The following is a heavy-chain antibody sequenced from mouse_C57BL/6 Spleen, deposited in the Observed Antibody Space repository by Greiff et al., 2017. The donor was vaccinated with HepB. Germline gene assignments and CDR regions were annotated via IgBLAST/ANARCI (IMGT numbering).Heavy chain of an antibody. CDR1: GFTFSDFY. CDR2: SRNKANDYTT. V-gene: IGHV7-1*01. J-gene: IGHJ4*01. CDR3: AREGDYAMDY. Sequence: EVQRVESGGGLVQSGRSLRLSCATSGFTFSDFYMEWVRQAPGKGLEWIAASRNKANDYTTEYSASVKGRFIVSRDTSQSILYLQMNALRAEDTAIYYCAREGDYAMDYWGQGTSVTVSS.